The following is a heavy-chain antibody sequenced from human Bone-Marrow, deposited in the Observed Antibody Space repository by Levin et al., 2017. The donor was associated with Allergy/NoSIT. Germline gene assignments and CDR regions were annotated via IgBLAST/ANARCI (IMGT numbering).Heavy chain of an antibody. CDR3: ARGNAAVPRLGMDV. CDR2: IKKDGSEK. J-gene: IGHJ6*02. V-gene: IGHV3-7*01. D-gene: IGHD6-13*01. Sequence: AGGSLRLSCAASGFTFSTYWMNWVRQAPGKGLEWVANIKKDGSEKYYVDSVKGRFTISRDNANNSLHLQVNSLRAEDTAVYYCARGNAAVPRLGMDVWGQGTTVTVSS. CDR1: GFTFSTYW.